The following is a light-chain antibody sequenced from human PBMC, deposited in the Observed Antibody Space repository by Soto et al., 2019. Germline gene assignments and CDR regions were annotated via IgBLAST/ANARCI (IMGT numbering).Light chain of an antibody. CDR2: VAS. CDR3: IKHKNYPLA. Sequence: DIQMNQSPSSLSASVGDRVTITCRASQGIRSDLGWYQQKPGKAPKRLIYVASSLQSGVPSRFSGSGSGTEFTLLTISLQPQDFATYYGIKHKNYPLAFWPGTKVEIK. CDR1: QGIRSD. J-gene: IGKJ1*01. V-gene: IGKV1-17*01.